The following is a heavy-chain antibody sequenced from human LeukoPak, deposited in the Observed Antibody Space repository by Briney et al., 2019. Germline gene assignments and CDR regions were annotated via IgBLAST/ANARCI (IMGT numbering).Heavy chain of an antibody. CDR1: GFTFSNYA. Sequence: PGGSLRLSCAASGFTFSNYAMSWVRQTPGKGLEWVSVISGSGDRTNYADSVQGRFTISRDNAKNTVYLQMNSLRAEDSAVYYCASGPGGSYSFDYWGQGTLVTVSS. CDR2: ISGSGDRT. D-gene: IGHD1-26*01. J-gene: IGHJ4*02. CDR3: ASGPGGSYSFDY. V-gene: IGHV3-23*01.